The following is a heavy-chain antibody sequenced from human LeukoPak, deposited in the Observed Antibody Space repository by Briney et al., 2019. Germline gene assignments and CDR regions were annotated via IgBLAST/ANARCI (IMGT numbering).Heavy chain of an antibody. CDR1: GFTFRSYG. Sequence: GGSLRLSCAASGFTFRSYGMSWARQAPGKGLEWVSVISGPGYTTYYADSVKGRLTISRDNSNNILYLQMSRLRVEDTAVYYCAKDLNDNYNLFDYWGQGTLVTVSS. J-gene: IGHJ4*02. CDR2: ISGPGYTT. CDR3: AKDLNDNYNLFDY. D-gene: IGHD1-1*01. V-gene: IGHV3-23*01.